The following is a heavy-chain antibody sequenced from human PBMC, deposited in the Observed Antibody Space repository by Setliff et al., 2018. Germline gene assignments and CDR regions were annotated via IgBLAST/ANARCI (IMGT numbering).Heavy chain of an antibody. Sequence: PGGSLRLSCTASGFVFNSYAMHWVRQVPGKGLEFVASITSNGGSTYYANSVKGRFTISRDNAKNSLSLQMNSLRTEDTAVYYCFGAGTCSYWGQGTLVTVSS. D-gene: IGHD3-10*01. CDR3: FGAGTCSY. CDR1: GFVFNSYA. V-gene: IGHV3-64*01. CDR2: ITSNGGST. J-gene: IGHJ4*02.